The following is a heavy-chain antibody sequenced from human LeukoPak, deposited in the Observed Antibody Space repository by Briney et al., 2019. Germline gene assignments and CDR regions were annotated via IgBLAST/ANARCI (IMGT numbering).Heavy chain of an antibody. CDR3: ARAPYYYYMDV. CDR2: ILHSGST. V-gene: IGHV4-59*01. Sequence: SETLSLTCTVSGGSISTYYWSWIRQPPGKGLEWIGYILHSGSTNYNPSLKSRVTISVDTSKNQFSLKLSSVTAADTAVYYCARAPYYYYMDVWGKGTTVTVSS. J-gene: IGHJ6*03. CDR1: GGSISTYY.